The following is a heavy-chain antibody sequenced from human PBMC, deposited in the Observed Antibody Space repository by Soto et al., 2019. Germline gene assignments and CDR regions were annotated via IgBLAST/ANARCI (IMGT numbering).Heavy chain of an antibody. CDR2: IWYDGSNK. CDR3: AKNTQQMIVYFDY. V-gene: IGHV3-33*06. CDR1: GFTFSSYG. J-gene: IGHJ4*02. Sequence: GGSLRLSCAASGFTFSSYGMHWVRQAPGKGLERVAVIWYDGSNKYYADSAKGRFTISRDNSKNTLYLQTNSRRAEDTAVDYCAKNTQQMIVYFDYWGQGTQVTGFS. D-gene: IGHD3-22*01.